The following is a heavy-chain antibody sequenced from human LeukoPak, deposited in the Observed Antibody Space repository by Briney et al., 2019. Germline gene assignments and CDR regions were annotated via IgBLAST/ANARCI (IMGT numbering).Heavy chain of an antibody. CDR1: GYSFTSYW. Sequence: GESLKISCKGSGYSFTSYWIGWVRQMPGKGLEWMGIIYPGDSDTRYSPSFQGQVTISADKSISTAYLQWSCLKASDTPMYYCARRAARAVNNWFDPWGQGTLVTVSS. V-gene: IGHV5-51*01. CDR2: IYPGDSDT. J-gene: IGHJ5*02. CDR3: ARRAARAVNNWFDP. D-gene: IGHD6-6*01.